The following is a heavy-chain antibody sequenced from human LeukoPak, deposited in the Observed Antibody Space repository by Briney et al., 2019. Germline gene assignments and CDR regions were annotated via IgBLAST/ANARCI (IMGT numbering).Heavy chain of an antibody. V-gene: IGHV4-34*01. CDR2: IYHSGST. J-gene: IGHJ6*03. CDR3: ARGYCSGGSCSYYYYYYMDV. CDR1: GGSLDIYY. Sequence: PSETLSLTCAVYGGSLDIYYWMFVRQPPGKGLHWIGSIYHSGSTYYNPSLKSRVTISVDTSKNQFSLKLSSVTAADTAVYYCARGYCSGGSCSYYYYYYMDVWGKGTTVTVSS. D-gene: IGHD2-15*01.